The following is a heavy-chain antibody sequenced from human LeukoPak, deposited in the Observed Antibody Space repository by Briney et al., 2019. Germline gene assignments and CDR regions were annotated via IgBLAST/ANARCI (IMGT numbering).Heavy chain of an antibody. CDR2: IKEDGSEK. Sequence: GGSLRLSCAASGFTFSSYWMSWVRQAPGKGLEWVANIKEDGSEKHYVDSVKGRFTISRDNAKNSLYLQMNSLRAEDTAIYYCARGGSDVTVGYWGQGTLVTVSS. V-gene: IGHV3-7*01. J-gene: IGHJ4*02. CDR1: GFTFSSYW. CDR3: ARGGSDVTVGY. D-gene: IGHD1-26*01.